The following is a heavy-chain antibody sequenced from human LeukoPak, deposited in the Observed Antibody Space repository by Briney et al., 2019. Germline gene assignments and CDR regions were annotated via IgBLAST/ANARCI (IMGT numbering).Heavy chain of an antibody. J-gene: IGHJ4*02. CDR2: INYSGST. Sequence: PSETLSLTCADYGGSFSGHYWSWIRQPPGKGLEWIGEINYSGSTNYNPSLKSRVTISVDTSKNQFSLKLSSVTAADTAVYYCASEKGRDGYNYWGQGTLVTVSS. D-gene: IGHD5-24*01. CDR3: ASEKGRDGYNY. V-gene: IGHV4-34*01. CDR1: GGSFSGHY.